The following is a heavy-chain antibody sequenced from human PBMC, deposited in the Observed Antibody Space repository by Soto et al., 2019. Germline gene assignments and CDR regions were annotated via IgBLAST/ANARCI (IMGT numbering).Heavy chain of an antibody. V-gene: IGHV4-31*03. Sequence: QVQLQESGPGLVKASQTLSLTCTVSGGSISSGGYYWSWIRQHPGKGLEWIGYIYYSGSTYYNPSLKSRVTISVDTSKNQFSLKLSSVTAADTAVYYCARDPPGSVPGAFDIWGQGTMVTVSS. CDR1: GGSISSGGYY. J-gene: IGHJ3*02. CDR2: IYYSGST. CDR3: ARDPPGSVPGAFDI.